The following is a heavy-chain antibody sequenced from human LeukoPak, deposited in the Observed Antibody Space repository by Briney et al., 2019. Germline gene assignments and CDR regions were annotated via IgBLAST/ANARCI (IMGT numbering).Heavy chain of an antibody. CDR3: AREGIVGAFDY. D-gene: IGHD1-26*01. J-gene: IGHJ4*02. CDR1: GFTFSSYA. V-gene: IGHV3-48*03. CDR2: ISSSGSTI. Sequence: PGGSLRLSCAASGFTFSSYAMSWVRQAPGKGLEWVSYISSSGSTIYYADSVKGRFTISRDNAKNSLYLQMNSLRAEDTAVYYCAREGIVGAFDYWGQGTLVTVSS.